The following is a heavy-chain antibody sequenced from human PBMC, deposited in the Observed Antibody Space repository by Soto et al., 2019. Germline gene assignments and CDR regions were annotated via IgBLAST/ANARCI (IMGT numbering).Heavy chain of an antibody. D-gene: IGHD6-6*01. CDR1: GYTFTSYG. J-gene: IGHJ6*02. CDR2: ISAYNGNT. CDR3: ARDHPTYSSSSVGLYYYYYGMDV. Sequence: ASVKVSCKASGYTFTSYGISWVRQAPGQGLEWMGWISAYNGNTNYAQKLQGRVTMTTDTSTSTAYMELRSLRSDDTAGYYCARDHPTYSSSSVGLYYYYYGMDVWGQGTTVTVSS. V-gene: IGHV1-18*01.